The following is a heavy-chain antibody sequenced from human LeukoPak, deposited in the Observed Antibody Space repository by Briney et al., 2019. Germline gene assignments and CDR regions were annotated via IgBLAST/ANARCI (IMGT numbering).Heavy chain of an antibody. CDR3: ARLMTTVTSEY. CDR2: IYYSGNT. D-gene: IGHD4-17*01. Sequence: SETLSLTCTVSGGSINRSYYYWGWIRQPPGKGLEWIGSIYYSGNTYYNPSLKSRVTISVDTSKNQFSLKLSSVTAADTAVYYCARLMTTVTSEYWGQGTLVTVSS. J-gene: IGHJ4*02. CDR1: GGSINRSYYY. V-gene: IGHV4-39*01.